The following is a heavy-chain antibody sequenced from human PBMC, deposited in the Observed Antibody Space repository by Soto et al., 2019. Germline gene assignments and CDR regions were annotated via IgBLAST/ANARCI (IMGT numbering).Heavy chain of an antibody. CDR1: GNSISTTNW. CDR2: IYHSGST. CDR3: ARDVGYHYDGSPSGQFDF. Sequence: KPSETLSLTCVVSGNSISTTNWCSRVRQSPGKGLEWIGEIYHSGSTNYNPSLKSRVTISVDKSKNQFSLKLSSVTAADTAVYYCARDVGYHYDGSPSGQFDFWGQGTLVTVSS. V-gene: IGHV4-4*02. J-gene: IGHJ4*02. D-gene: IGHD3-22*01.